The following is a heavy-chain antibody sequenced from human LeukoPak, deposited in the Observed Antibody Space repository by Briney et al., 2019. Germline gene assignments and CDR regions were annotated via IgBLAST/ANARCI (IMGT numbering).Heavy chain of an antibody. J-gene: IGHJ4*02. CDR3: ARENSQGYSSGWYSRNYYFDY. CDR1: GGSISNYY. D-gene: IGHD6-19*01. Sequence: SETLSLTCTVSGGSISNYYWSWIRQPPGKGLEWIGYIYYSGSTTYNPSPKSRVTISADTSKNQFSLKLISVTAADTAVYYCARENSQGYSSGWYSRNYYFDYWGQGTLVTVSS. V-gene: IGHV4-59*01. CDR2: IYYSGST.